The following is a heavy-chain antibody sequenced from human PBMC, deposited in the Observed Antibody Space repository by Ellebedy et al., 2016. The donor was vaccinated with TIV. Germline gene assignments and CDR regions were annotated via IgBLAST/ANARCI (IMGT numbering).Heavy chain of an antibody. CDR3: ARWGTNCSSTSCYGVYVY. Sequence: AASVKVSCKASGYTFTSSGISWVRQAPGQGLEGMGWISAYTGNTNYAQKLQGRVTMNTDTSTSTAYMDLRSLRSDDTAVYYCARWGTNCSSTSCYGVYVYWGQGTLVTVSS. D-gene: IGHD2-2*01. V-gene: IGHV1-18*01. J-gene: IGHJ4*02. CDR1: GYTFTSSG. CDR2: ISAYTGNT.